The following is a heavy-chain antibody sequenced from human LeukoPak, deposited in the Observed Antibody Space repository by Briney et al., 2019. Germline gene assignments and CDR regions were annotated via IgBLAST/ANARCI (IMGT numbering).Heavy chain of an antibody. CDR1: GASISSSDYY. CDR2: IHSSGNI. J-gene: IGHJ4*02. Sequence: SETLSLTCTVSGASISSSDYYWGWIRQPPGKGLEWIGSIHSSGNIYYNPSLKSRVTISLDTSNNQFSLRLFSVSAADTAVYYCARGRYNSKTDFDYWGQGTLVTVSS. CDR3: ARGRYNSKTDFDY. V-gene: IGHV4-39*07. D-gene: IGHD3-16*02.